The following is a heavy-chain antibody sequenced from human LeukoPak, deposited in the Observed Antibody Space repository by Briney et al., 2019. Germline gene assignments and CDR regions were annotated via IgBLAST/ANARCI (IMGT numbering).Heavy chain of an antibody. V-gene: IGHV3-21*04. J-gene: IGHJ4*02. Sequence: SGGSLRLSCAASGFTFSSYSMNWVRQAPGKGLEWVSSISSSSSYIYYADSVKGRFTISRDNAKNTLYLQMNSLRAEDTAVYYCARDRNYYFDYWGQGTLVTVSS. CDR2: ISSSSSYI. D-gene: IGHD1-14*01. CDR3: ARDRNYYFDY. CDR1: GFTFSSYS.